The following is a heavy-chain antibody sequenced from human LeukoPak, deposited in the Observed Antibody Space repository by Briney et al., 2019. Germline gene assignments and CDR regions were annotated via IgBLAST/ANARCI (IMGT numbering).Heavy chain of an antibody. V-gene: IGHV1-69*06. CDR2: IIPIFGTA. D-gene: IGHD4-17*01. J-gene: IGHJ4*02. Sequence: GASVKVSCKASGGTFSSYAISWVRQAPGQGLEWMGGIIPIFGTANYAQKFQGRVTITADKSTSTAYMELSSLRSVDTAVYYCARDLDYGDDNHFDYWGQGTLVTVSS. CDR1: GGTFSSYA. CDR3: ARDLDYGDDNHFDY.